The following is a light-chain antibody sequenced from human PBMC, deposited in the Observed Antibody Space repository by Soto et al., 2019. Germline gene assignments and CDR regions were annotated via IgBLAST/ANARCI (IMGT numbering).Light chain of an antibody. Sequence: EIMLTQSPGTLSLSPGERATLSCRASQSVSSSYLAWYQQKPGQAPRLLIYGASSRATGIPDRFSGSGSGTDFTLTINRLELENFAVYYCHQYGSSPYTFGQGTKLEI. V-gene: IGKV3-20*01. CDR2: GAS. CDR1: QSVSSSY. J-gene: IGKJ2*01. CDR3: HQYGSSPYT.